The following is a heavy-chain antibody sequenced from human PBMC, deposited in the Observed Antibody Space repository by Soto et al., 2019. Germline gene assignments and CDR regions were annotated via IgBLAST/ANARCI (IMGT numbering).Heavy chain of an antibody. V-gene: IGHV4-59*08. CDR3: ARQGFGELHGLVDV. CDR2: VHDSWGS. Sequence: QVPLQESGPGLVKPSETLSLSCTVSGGSISNYYWSWFRQTPGKGLEWIGYVHDSWGSNYNPSLKSRVAISLDTSKSQFSLKLTSVTATDTAVYYCARQGFGELHGLVDVWGQGPTVTVSS. D-gene: IGHD3-10*01. CDR1: GGSISNYY. J-gene: IGHJ6*02.